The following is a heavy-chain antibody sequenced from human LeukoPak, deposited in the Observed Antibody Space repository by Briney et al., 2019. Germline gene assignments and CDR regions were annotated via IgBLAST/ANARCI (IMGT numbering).Heavy chain of an antibody. CDR3: ARDGEVGATLGSP. D-gene: IGHD1-26*01. J-gene: IGHJ5*02. V-gene: IGHV3-30-3*01. Sequence: GGSLRLSCAASGFTFSSYAMHWVRQAPGKGLEWVAVISYDGSNKYYADSVKGRFTISRDNSKNTLYLQMNSLRAEDTAVYYCARDGEVGATLGSPWGQGTLVTVSS. CDR2: ISYDGSNK. CDR1: GFTFSSYA.